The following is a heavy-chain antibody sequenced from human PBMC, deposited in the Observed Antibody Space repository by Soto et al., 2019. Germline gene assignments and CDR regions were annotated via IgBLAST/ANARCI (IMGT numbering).Heavy chain of an antibody. CDR3: AKGGYYSLFDI. CDR1: GFPFISYA. D-gene: IGHD3-16*01. Sequence: WGSLRLSCVASGFPFISYAMIWVRQTPGKGLEWVSGISGSGGRTYYADSVKGRFTISRDNSNNTLSLQMHILRVEDTAVYFCAKGGYYSLFDIWGQGTMVTVSS. V-gene: IGHV3-23*01. J-gene: IGHJ3*02. CDR2: ISGSGGRT.